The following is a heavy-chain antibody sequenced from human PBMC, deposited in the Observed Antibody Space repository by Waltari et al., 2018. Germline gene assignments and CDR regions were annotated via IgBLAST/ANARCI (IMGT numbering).Heavy chain of an antibody. Sequence: QVQLQQWGAGLLKPSETLSLTCGLYGGSVSGYYWSWIRQPPGKGLEWLGEINRMGAVEYNPSLRGRATMSVDTSKNQVYLEVTSVTAADTANYYCARYTSSWSKYIQYWGRGSLVTVSS. V-gene: IGHV4-34*02. J-gene: IGHJ1*01. CDR1: GGSVSGYY. CDR3: ARYTSSWSKYIQY. CDR2: INRMGAV. D-gene: IGHD6-19*01.